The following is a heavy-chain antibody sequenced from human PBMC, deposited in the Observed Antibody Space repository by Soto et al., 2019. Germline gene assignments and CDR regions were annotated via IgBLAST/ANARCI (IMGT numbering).Heavy chain of an antibody. CDR3: AKIVGADIYDFWSGYSLGYDY. J-gene: IGHJ4*02. CDR2: ISYDGSNK. V-gene: IGHV3-30*18. CDR1: GFTFSSYG. Sequence: GGSLRLSCAASGFTFSSYGMHWVRQAPGKGLEWVAVISYDGSNKYYADSVKGRFTISRDNSKNTLYLQMNSLRAEDTAVYYCAKIVGADIYDFWSGYSLGYDYWGQGTLVTVSS. D-gene: IGHD3-3*01.